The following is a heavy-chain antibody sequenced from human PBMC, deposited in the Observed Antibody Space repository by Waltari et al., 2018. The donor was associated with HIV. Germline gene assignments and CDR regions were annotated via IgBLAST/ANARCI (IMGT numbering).Heavy chain of an antibody. V-gene: IGHV4-61*02. J-gene: IGHJ4*02. Sequence: QVQLQESGPGLLKPSQTLSLTCTVSGGSISSASYYWTWIRQSAGKGQEWIGRIYTSGSTTYNPPLKSRVSISIDTSRNQFALKRTSVTAADTAVYYCARDDLGSGWFFDYWGPGTLVTVSS. CDR3: ARDDLGSGWFFDY. CDR2: IYTSGST. CDR1: GGSISSASYY. D-gene: IGHD6-19*01.